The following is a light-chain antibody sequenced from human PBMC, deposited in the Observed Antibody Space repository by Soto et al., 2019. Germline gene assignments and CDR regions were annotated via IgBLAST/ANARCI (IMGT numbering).Light chain of an antibody. CDR3: QQLNSYPPMYT. CDR2: AAS. J-gene: IGKJ2*01. CDR1: QGISSY. V-gene: IGKV1-9*01. Sequence: DIQLTQSPSFLSASVGDRVSITCRASQGISSYLAWYQQKPGKAPKLLIYAASTLQSGVPSTFSGRGSGTEFTLTISSLQPEDFATYYCQQLNSYPPMYTFRQGTKLEIK.